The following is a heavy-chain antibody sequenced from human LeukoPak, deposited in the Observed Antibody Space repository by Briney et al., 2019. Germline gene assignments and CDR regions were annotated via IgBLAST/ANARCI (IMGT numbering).Heavy chain of an antibody. CDR2: IYHSGST. J-gene: IGHJ5*02. V-gene: IGHV4-30-2*01. CDR1: GGSISSGGYS. Sequence: PSQTLSLTCAVSGGSISSGGYSWGWIRQPPGKGLEWIGYIYHSGSTYYNPSLKSRVTISVDRSKNQFSLKLSSVTAADTAVYYCARRGPGGTKWFGELKGWFDHWGQGTLVTVSS. D-gene: IGHD3-10*01. CDR3: ARRGPGGTKWFGELKGWFDH.